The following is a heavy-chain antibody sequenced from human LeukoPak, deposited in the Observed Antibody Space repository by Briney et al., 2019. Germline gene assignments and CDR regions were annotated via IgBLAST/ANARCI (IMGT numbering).Heavy chain of an antibody. CDR3: ARESLGYSSSWYETFFDY. Sequence: SQTLSLTCAISGDSVSSNSAAWNWIRQSPSRGLEWLGRTYYRSRWYNDYAVSVKSRITINPDTSKNQFSLQLNSVTPEDTAVYYCARESLGYSSSWYETFFDYWGQGTLVTVSS. CDR1: GDSVSSNSAA. CDR2: TYYRSRWYN. J-gene: IGHJ4*02. V-gene: IGHV6-1*01. D-gene: IGHD6-13*01.